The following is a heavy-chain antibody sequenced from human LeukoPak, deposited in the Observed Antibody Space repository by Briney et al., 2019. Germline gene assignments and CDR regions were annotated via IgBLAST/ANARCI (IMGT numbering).Heavy chain of an antibody. CDR2: ISSSSSYM. CDR3: AREKYSSSSVPFDY. Sequence: GGALRLSCAASGFTFSSYRMNWVRQAPGKGLEWVSSISSSSSYMYYADSVKGRFTISRDNAKNSLYLQMNSLRAEDTAVYYCAREKYSSSSVPFDYWGQGTLVTVSS. J-gene: IGHJ4*02. D-gene: IGHD6-6*01. V-gene: IGHV3-21*01. CDR1: GFTFSSYR.